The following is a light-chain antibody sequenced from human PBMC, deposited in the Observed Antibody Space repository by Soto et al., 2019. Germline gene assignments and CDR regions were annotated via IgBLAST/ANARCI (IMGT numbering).Light chain of an antibody. V-gene: IGLV2-14*01. CDR1: SSDVGGYNY. Sequence: QSVLTQPASVSGSPGQSITISCTGTSSDVGGYNYVSWYQQHPGKAPKLMIYEVSNRPSGVSNRFSGSKSGNTASLTISGLQAEDEADYYCATWDDGLSAYVFGTGTKVTVL. J-gene: IGLJ1*01. CDR2: EVS. CDR3: ATWDDGLSAYV.